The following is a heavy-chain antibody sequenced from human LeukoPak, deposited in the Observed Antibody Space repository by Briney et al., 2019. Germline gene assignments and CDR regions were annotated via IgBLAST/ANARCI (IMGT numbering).Heavy chain of an antibody. Sequence: ASVKVSCKASGYTFTGYYMHWVRQAPGQGLEWMGWINPNSGGTNYAQKFQGRVTMTRDTSISTAYMELSSLRSEDTAVYYCARARLRFPGWFDPWGQGTLVTVSS. CDR3: ARARLRFPGWFDP. V-gene: IGHV1-2*02. CDR1: GYTFTGYY. CDR2: INPNSGGT. J-gene: IGHJ5*02. D-gene: IGHD3-3*01.